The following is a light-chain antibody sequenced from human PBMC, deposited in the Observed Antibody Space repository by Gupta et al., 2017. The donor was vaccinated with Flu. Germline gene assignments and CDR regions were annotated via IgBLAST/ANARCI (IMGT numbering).Light chain of an antibody. Sequence: VMTQIQLSLPVTPGEPASISCRSSQSLLHSNGYNYLDWYLQKPGQSPQLLIYLGSNRASGVPDRFSGSGSGTDFTLKISRVEAEDVGVYYCMQALQTPLTFGGGTKVEIK. J-gene: IGKJ4*01. CDR2: LGS. CDR1: QSLLHSNGYNY. V-gene: IGKV2-28*01. CDR3: MQALQTPLT.